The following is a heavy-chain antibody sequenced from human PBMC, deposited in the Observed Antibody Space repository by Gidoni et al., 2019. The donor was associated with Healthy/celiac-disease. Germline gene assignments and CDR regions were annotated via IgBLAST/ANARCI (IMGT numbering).Heavy chain of an antibody. V-gene: IGHV3-23*01. CDR2: ISGSGGST. J-gene: IGHJ3*02. D-gene: IGHD4-17*01. CDR3: AKAASGNTVTKRLGAFDI. CDR1: GLTFSSYA. Sequence: EVQLLESGGGLVQPGGSLRLSCVACGLTFSSYAMSWVRQAPGKGLEWVSAISGSGGSTYYADSVKGRFTISRDNSKNTLYLQMNSLRAEDTAVYYCAKAASGNTVTKRLGAFDIWGQGTMVTVSS.